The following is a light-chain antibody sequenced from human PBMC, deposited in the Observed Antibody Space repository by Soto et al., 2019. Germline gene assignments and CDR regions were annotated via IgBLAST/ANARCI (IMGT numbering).Light chain of an antibody. J-gene: IGKJ2*01. V-gene: IGKV2-24*01. CDR2: KIF. CDR1: QSLVHRDGNTY. Sequence: DIVMTQTPRSSPVTLGQPASISCRSSQSLVHRDGNTYLSWLQHRPGQPPRLLIFKIFNRFTGVPDRFSGSGAGTDFTLKISRVEAEYVGVYYCMQATQFPHTVGQGTKLEIK. CDR3: MQATQFPHT.